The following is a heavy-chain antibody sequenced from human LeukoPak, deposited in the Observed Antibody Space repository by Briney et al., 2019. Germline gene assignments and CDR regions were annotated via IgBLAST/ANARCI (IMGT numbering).Heavy chain of an antibody. CDR1: GGSISSYY. CDR3: ARHKAIHGGDAFDM. CDR2: IYYSGGA. Sequence: SETLSLTCTVSGGSISSYYWIWIRQPPGKGLEWIGYIYYSGGANYNPSLKSRVTISVDTSKNQFSLKLSSVTAADTAIYYCARHKAIHGGDAFDMWGQGTMVTVSS. D-gene: IGHD3-16*01. V-gene: IGHV4-59*08. J-gene: IGHJ3*02.